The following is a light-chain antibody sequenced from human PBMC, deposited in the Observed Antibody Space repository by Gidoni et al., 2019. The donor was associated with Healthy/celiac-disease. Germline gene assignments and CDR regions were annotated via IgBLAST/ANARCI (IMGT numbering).Light chain of an antibody. Sequence: DIQMTQSPSSLSAYVGDRVTITCRASQSISSYLNWYQQKPGKAPKLLIYAASSLQSGVPSRFSGSGSGTDFTLTISSLQPEDFATYYCQQSYSTLAFTFGPGTKVDIK. V-gene: IGKV1-39*01. J-gene: IGKJ3*01. CDR1: QSISSY. CDR3: QQSYSTLAFT. CDR2: AAS.